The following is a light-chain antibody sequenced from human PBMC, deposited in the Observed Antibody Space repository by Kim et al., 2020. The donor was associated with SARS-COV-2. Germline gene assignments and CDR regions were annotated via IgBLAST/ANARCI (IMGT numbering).Light chain of an antibody. Sequence: VAVGQTARITCGGNNVGSKNVHWYQQKPGQAPVLVIYRDNNRPSGIPERFSGSNSGNTATLTISRAQAGDEADYYCQVWDSSSWVFGGGTQLTVL. J-gene: IGLJ3*02. CDR3: QVWDSSSWV. V-gene: IGLV3-9*01. CDR2: RDN. CDR1: NVGSKN.